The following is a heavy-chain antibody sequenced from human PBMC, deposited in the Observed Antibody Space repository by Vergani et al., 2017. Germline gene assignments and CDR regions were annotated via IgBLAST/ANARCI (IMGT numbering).Heavy chain of an antibody. J-gene: IGHJ5*02. D-gene: IGHD3-16*01. CDR2: IYHSGST. CDR3: ASDAGGYVWGSYEAWFDP. CDR1: GYSISSGYY. Sequence: QVQLQESGPGQVKPSETLSLTCTVSGYSISSGYYWGWIRQPPGKGLEWIGSIYHSGSTYYNPSLKSRVTISVDTSKNHFSLKLSSVTAADTAVYYCASDAGGYVWGSYEAWFDPWGQGTLVTVSS. V-gene: IGHV4-38-2*02.